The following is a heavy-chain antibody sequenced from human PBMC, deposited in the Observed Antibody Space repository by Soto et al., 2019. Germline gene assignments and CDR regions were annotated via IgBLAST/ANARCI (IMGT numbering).Heavy chain of an antibody. CDR2: IKSHADTYAT. D-gene: IGHD3-10*01. CDR1: GFTFSDSA. CDR3: ANFGDYGGFDP. Sequence: GGSLRLSCAASGFTFSDSAMHWVRQASGKGLEWVGRIKSHADTYATAYAASVKGRFTISRDDSKSTAYLQMNSLKTEDTAVYYCANFGDYGGFDPWGQGTLVTVSS. V-gene: IGHV3-73*01. J-gene: IGHJ5*02.